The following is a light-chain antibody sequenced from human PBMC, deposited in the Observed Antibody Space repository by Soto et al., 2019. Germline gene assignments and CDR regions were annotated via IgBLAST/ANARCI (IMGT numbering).Light chain of an antibody. CDR2: GAS. J-gene: IGKJ4*01. Sequence: SVVTQAPVTLSLSPGERATLSCRSSQSVSSSYLAWYQQKPGQAPRLLIYGASSRATGIPDRFSGSGSGTDFTLTISRLEPEDFAVYYCQQYHDWPLTFGGGTKVDIK. V-gene: IGKV3-20*01. CDR3: QQYHDWPLT. CDR1: QSVSSSY.